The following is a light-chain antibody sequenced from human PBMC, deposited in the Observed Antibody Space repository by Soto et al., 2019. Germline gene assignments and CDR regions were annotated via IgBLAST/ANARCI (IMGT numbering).Light chain of an antibody. J-gene: IGKJ4*01. CDR3: QEHGTYPLT. Sequence: EIVLTQSPGTLSLSPGERATLSCRASQALQRSFLAWYQHKPGQTPRLLIYATSTRATGIPARFSGSGSGTEFTLTISSLQPDDYASYYCQEHGTYPLTFGGGTKVDIK. V-gene: IGKV3-20*01. CDR1: QALQRSF. CDR2: ATS.